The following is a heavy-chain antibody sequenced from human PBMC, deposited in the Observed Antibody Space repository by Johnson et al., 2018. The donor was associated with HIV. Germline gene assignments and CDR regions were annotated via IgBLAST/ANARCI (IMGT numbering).Heavy chain of an antibody. V-gene: IGHV3-30*02. CDR3: AIGRGEFPRHAFDI. CDR2: IRYDGSNK. J-gene: IGHJ3*02. Sequence: VQLVESGGGVVQPGWSLRLSCAASGFTFSSHGMHWVRQAPGKGLEWVAFIRYDGSNKYYADFAKGRFTISTDTSKNTLYLQMNSLRVEDTAVYYCAIGRGEFPRHAFDIWGQGTMVTVSS. D-gene: IGHD3-10*01. CDR1: GFTFSSHG.